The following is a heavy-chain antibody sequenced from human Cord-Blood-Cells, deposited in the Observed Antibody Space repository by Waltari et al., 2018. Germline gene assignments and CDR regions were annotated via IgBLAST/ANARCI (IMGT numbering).Heavy chain of an antibody. CDR3: ATGIFEVAGFDY. V-gene: IGHV1-24*01. J-gene: IGHJ4*02. D-gene: IGHD6-19*01. CDR2: CEPEDAET. Sequence: QVQLVQSGAEVKKPGASVKVSCKVSGYTLTELSMHWVRQAPGKGLEWLEGCEPEDAETIYAQKFQGRVTMTEDTSTDTAYMELSSLRSEDTAVYYCATGIFEVAGFDYWGQGTLVTVSS. CDR1: GYTLTELS.